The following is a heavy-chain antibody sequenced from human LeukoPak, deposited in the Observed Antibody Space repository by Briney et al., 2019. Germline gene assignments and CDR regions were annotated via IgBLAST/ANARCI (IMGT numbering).Heavy chain of an antibody. J-gene: IGHJ4*02. CDR3: ARGGNYGSGTYTAFDY. D-gene: IGHD3-10*01. Sequence: GASVKVSCKASGYTFTGYYMHWGRQATGQGLQWMGWINPNSGDTHFAQKYQGRVTMTTATAITSADMELSRLRSDDTAVYYCARGGNYGSGTYTAFDYWGQGALVTVSS. CDR2: INPNSGDT. V-gene: IGHV1-2*02. CDR1: GYTFTGYY.